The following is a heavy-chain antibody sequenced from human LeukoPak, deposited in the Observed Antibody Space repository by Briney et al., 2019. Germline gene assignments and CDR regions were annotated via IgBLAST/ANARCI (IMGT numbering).Heavy chain of an antibody. CDR3: ARDLSSTSSWEFDY. J-gene: IGHJ4*02. CDR1: GYTFTGYY. Sequence: ASVKVSCKASGYTFTGYYMHWVRQAPAQGLEWMGRINPNSGGTYYEQDFQGRVTMTRDTSISTAYMELSRLRSDDTAVYYCARDLSSTSSWEFDYWGQGTLVTVSS. D-gene: IGHD7-27*01. V-gene: IGHV1-2*06. CDR2: INPNSGGT.